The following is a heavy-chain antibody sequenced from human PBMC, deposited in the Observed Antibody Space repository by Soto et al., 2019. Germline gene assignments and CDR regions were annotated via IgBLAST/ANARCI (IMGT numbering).Heavy chain of an antibody. D-gene: IGHD5-18*01. CDR2: IYYSGST. Sequence: QLQLQESGPGLVKPSETLSLTCTVSGGSISSSSYYWGWIRQPPGKGLEWIGSIYYSGSTYYNPSLKSRVYIPVDTSKNLFLLERRSVTAADTAVYYCARPLRGRGYRYGLGYWGQGTLVTVSS. V-gene: IGHV4-39*01. J-gene: IGHJ4*02. CDR1: GGSISSSSYY. CDR3: ARPLRGRGYRYGLGY.